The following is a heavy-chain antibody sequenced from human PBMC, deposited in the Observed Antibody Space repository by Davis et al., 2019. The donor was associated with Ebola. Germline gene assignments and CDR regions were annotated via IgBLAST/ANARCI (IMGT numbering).Heavy chain of an antibody. CDR2: IGTAGDT. CDR3: ARDGDTAMVHGMDV. J-gene: IGHJ6*02. V-gene: IGHV3-13*01. CDR1: GFTFSSYD. D-gene: IGHD5-18*01. Sequence: GGSLRLSCAASGFTFSSYDMHWVRQATGKGLEWVSAIGTAGDTYYPGSVKGRFTISRENAKNSLYLQMNSLRAEDTAVYYCARDGDTAMVHGMDVWGQGTTVTVSS.